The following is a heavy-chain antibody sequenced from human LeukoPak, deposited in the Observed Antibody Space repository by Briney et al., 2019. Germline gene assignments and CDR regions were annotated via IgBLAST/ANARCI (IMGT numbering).Heavy chain of an antibody. CDR3: AKLYYYDSSGYYGTDSLDAFDI. Sequence: GGSLRLSCAASGFAFSSYGMHWVRQAPGKGLERVAVISYDGSNKYYADSVKGRFTISRDNSKNTLYLQMNSLRAEDTAVYYCAKLYYYDSSGYYGTDSLDAFDIWGQGTMVTVSS. J-gene: IGHJ3*02. CDR1: GFAFSSYG. D-gene: IGHD3-22*01. V-gene: IGHV3-30*18. CDR2: ISYDGSNK.